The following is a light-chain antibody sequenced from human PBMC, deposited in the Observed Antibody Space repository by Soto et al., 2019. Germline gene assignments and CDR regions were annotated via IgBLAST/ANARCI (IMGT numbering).Light chain of an antibody. CDR3: QHYESALWT. V-gene: IGKV3-20*01. CDR2: HAF. J-gene: IGKJ1*01. Sequence: EFVLTQSPGTLSLSPGERATLSCRASQSVYASSIVWYQQKPGQAPRLLMYHAFRRATGIPDRFSGSGSGTDFTLTITRLEPEDFAVYYCQHYESALWTFGRGTKVEIK. CDR1: QSVYASS.